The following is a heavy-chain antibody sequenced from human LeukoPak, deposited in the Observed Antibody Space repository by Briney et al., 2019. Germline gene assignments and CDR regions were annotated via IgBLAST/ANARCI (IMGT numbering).Heavy chain of an antibody. V-gene: IGHV3-53*01. CDR1: GFTVSSNY. J-gene: IGHJ4*02. CDR3: ARGSRSSGWFDY. Sequence: HPGGSLRLSCAASGFTVSSNYMSWVRQAPGKGLERVSVIYSGGSTYYADSVKGRFTISRDNSKNTLYLQMNSLRAEDTAVYYCARGSRSSGWFDYWGQGTLVTVSS. D-gene: IGHD6-19*01. CDR2: IYSGGST.